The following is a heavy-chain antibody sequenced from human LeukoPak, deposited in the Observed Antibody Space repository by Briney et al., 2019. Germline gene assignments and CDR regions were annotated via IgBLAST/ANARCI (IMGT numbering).Heavy chain of an antibody. D-gene: IGHD3-9*01. CDR1: GGSFSGYY. V-gene: IGHV4-34*01. Sequence: PSETLSLPCAVYGGSFSGYYWSWIRQPPGKGLEWIGEINHSGSTNYYPSLKSRVTISVDTSNNHCSMKLSSVTAADTAVYYCAREILTIRPPPGDGQNEGSFDYWGQGTLVSVSS. CDR2: INHSGST. CDR3: AREILTIRPPPGDGQNEGSFDY. J-gene: IGHJ4*02.